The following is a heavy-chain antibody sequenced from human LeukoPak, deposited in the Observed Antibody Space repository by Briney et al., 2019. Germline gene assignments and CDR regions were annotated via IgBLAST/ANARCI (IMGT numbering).Heavy chain of an antibody. D-gene: IGHD2-15*01. CDR2: INSDGSST. J-gene: IGHJ4*02. V-gene: IGHV3-74*01. Sequence: PGGSLRLSCAASGFTFSSYWMHWVRQAPGKGLVWVSRINSDGSSTTYADSVKGRFTISRDNSKNTVFLQMHSLTAEDTAVYYCARDVVVVVASDSNFDYWGQGTLVTVSS. CDR3: ARDVVVVVASDSNFDY. CDR1: GFTFSSYW.